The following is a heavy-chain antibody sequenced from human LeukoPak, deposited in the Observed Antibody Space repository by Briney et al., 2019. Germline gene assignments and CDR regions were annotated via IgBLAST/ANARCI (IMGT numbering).Heavy chain of an antibody. D-gene: IGHD3-22*01. CDR1: GYTFTGYY. J-gene: IGHJ4*02. CDR2: INPNSGGT. Sequence: ASVKVSCKASGYTFTGYYVHWVRQAPGQGLEWMGWINPNSGGTNYAQKFQGRVTMTRDTSISTAYMELSRLRSDDTAVYYCARVPHDLYYYDSSGYYYFDYWGQGTLVTVSS. CDR3: ARVPHDLYYYDSSGYYYFDY. V-gene: IGHV1-2*02.